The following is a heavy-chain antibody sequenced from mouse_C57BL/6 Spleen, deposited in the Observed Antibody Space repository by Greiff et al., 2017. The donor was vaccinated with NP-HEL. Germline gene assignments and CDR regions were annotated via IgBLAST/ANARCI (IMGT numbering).Heavy chain of an antibody. J-gene: IGHJ1*03. Sequence: QVQLQQPGAELVKPGASVKMSCKASGYTFTSYWITWVKQRPGQGLEWIGDIYPGSGSTNYNEKFKSKATLTVDTSSSTAYMQLSSLTSEDSAVYYCAPYYYGSREGYFDVWGTGTTVTVSS. D-gene: IGHD1-1*01. CDR2: IYPGSGST. CDR1: GYTFTSYW. V-gene: IGHV1-55*01. CDR3: APYYYGSREGYFDV.